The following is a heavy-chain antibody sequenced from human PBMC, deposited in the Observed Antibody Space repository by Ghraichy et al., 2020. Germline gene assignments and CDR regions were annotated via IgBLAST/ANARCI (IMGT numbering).Heavy chain of an antibody. CDR3: AREGGISANGTPDS. V-gene: IGHV4-39*07. CDR1: GDSISSSGLH. CDR2: IYHTGGA. D-gene: IGHD6-13*01. Sequence: SETLSLTCTFSGDSISSSGLHWAWIRQPPGKGLEWIGSIYHTGGASYKPSLRSRVTLSVDSSKNQFSLKLTSVTAADTAVYYCAREGGISANGTPDSWGQGILVTVSS. J-gene: IGHJ5*01.